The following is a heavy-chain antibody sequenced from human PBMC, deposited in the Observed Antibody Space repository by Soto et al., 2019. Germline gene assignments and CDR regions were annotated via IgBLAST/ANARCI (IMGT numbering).Heavy chain of an antibody. Sequence: EVQLLEAGGNLVQPGGSLRLSCAASGFTFNNYAMSWVRQAPGKGLEWVSSISNSGGTIYYADSVQGRFSISRDNSLNTLFLQMHSLRIEDTAVYYCAHPRGFGVFDAYDIWGQGTMVTVSS. J-gene: IGHJ3*02. CDR1: GFTFNNYA. CDR2: ISNSGGTI. CDR3: AHPRGFGVFDAYDI. D-gene: IGHD3-10*01. V-gene: IGHV3-23*01.